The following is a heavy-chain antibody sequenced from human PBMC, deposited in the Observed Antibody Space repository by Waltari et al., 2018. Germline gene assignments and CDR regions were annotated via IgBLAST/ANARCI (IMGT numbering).Heavy chain of an antibody. Sequence: EVQLLESGGGLVQPGGSLRLSCQASGFTSVTHAINWVRQAPGKGLGWVSSFSVSDAPYYADSVKGRFTISRDYSDNTVYLQMDSLRADDTAVYFCAKPFYNWDDPLHSWGQGTPVTVSS. D-gene: IGHD1-20*01. V-gene: IGHV3-23*01. CDR1: GFTSVTHA. J-gene: IGHJ1*01. CDR2: FSVSDAP. CDR3: AKPFYNWDDPLHS.